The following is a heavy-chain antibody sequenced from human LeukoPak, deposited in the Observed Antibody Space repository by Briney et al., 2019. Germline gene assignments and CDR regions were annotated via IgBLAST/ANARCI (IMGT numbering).Heavy chain of an antibody. CDR2: IWYDGSNK. V-gene: IGHV3-33*01. J-gene: IGHJ4*02. D-gene: IGHD5-24*01. Sequence: GRSLRLSCAASGFTFSSYAMHWVRQAPGKGLEWVAVIWYDGSNKYYADSVKGRFTLSRDNSKNTLYLQMNSLRAEDTAVYYCARHREMATILYYFDYWGQGTLVTVSS. CDR1: GFTFSSYA. CDR3: ARHREMATILYYFDY.